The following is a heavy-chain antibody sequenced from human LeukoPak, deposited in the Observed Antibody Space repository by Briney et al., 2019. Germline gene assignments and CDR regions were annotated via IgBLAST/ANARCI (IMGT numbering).Heavy chain of an antibody. CDR1: GFSLSSNG. CDR3: AKSSLVVPATADY. D-gene: IGHD2-15*01. J-gene: IGHJ4*02. Sequence: PGGSLRLSCAASGFSLSSNGMHWVRQAPGKGLDWVAYLRYDGTTKYYADSLKGRFTISRDNSKNTLYLQMNSLRPEDTAVYYCAKSSLVVPATADYWGRGTLVTVSS. CDR2: LRYDGTTK. V-gene: IGHV3-30*02.